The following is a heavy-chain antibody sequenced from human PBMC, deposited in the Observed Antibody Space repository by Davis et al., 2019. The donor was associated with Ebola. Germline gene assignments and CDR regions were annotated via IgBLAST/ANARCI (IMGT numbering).Heavy chain of an antibody. CDR3: AREGDYSSGWYGSYFDY. V-gene: IGHV3-11*06. J-gene: IGHJ4*02. Sequence: GGSLRLSCAASGFTFSAYYMSWIRQAPGKGLEWVSYISSSISYTNYADSVKGRFTISRDNAKNSLYLQMNSLRAEDTAVYYCAREGDYSSGWYGSYFDYWGQGTLVTVSS. CDR2: ISSSISYT. CDR1: GFTFSAYY. D-gene: IGHD6-19*01.